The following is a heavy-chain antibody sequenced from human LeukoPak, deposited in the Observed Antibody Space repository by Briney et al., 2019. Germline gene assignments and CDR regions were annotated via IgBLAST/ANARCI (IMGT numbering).Heavy chain of an antibody. CDR1: RGTFSSYA. J-gene: IGHJ5*02. D-gene: IGHD3-10*01. V-gene: IGHV1-69*04. CDR3: ARALVRGGDGFDP. CDR2: IIPILGIA. Sequence: ASVKVSCRASRGTFSSYAISWVRQAPGQGLEWMGRIIPILGIANYAQKFQGRVTITADKSTSTAYMELSSLRSEDTAVYYCARALVRGGDGFDPWGQGTLVTVSS.